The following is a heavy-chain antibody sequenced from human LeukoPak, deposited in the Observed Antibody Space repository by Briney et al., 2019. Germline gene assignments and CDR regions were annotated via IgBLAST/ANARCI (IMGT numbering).Heavy chain of an antibody. D-gene: IGHD1-26*01. Sequence: GGSLRLSCAASGFTFSSYSMNWVRQALGKGLQWVSTISGSGATTYYADSVKGRFIISRDTSKNTLYLQMSSLRAEDTAVYFCAKGMWELRLGWFDPWGQGTLVTVSS. V-gene: IGHV3-23*01. J-gene: IGHJ5*02. CDR2: ISGSGATT. CDR3: AKGMWELRLGWFDP. CDR1: GFTFSSYS.